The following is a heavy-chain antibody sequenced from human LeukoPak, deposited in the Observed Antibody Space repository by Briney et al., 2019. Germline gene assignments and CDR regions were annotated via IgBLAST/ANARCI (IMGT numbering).Heavy chain of an antibody. D-gene: IGHD6-19*01. J-gene: IGHJ4*02. CDR1: GGYISSYY. CDR2: IYTSGIT. CDR3: ARDVGSPQYSTGWYHFDL. Sequence: SETLSLTCTVSGGYISSYYWSWVRQPAGKGLGWIGRIYTSGITNYNPSLKSRITMSVDTSKNQFSLKLSSVTAADTAVYYCARDVGSPQYSTGWYHFDLWGQGTLVAVSS. V-gene: IGHV4-4*07.